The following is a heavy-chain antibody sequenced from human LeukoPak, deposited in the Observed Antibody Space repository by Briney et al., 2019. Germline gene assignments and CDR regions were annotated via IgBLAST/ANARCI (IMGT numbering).Heavy chain of an antibody. CDR3: ARGAPGGIVGATTLNDY. J-gene: IGHJ4*02. V-gene: IGHV4-38-2*02. CDR1: GYSISSGYY. D-gene: IGHD1-26*01. CDR2: IYHSGST. Sequence: PSETLSLTCTVSGYSISSGYYWGWIRPPPGKGLEWIGIIYHSGSTYYNPSLKSRVTISVDTSKNQFSLKLSSVTAADTAVYYCARGAPGGIVGATTLNDYWGQGTLVTVSS.